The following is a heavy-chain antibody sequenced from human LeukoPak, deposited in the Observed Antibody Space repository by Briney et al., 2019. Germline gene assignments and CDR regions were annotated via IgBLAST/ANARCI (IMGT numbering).Heavy chain of an antibody. CDR3: ARQPLYCNTVGCYCHGVCQHDY. CDR1: GGSISSSNYY. V-gene: IGHV4-39*01. CDR2: IYYSGST. Sequence: PSETLSLTCTVSGGSISSSNYYWGWIRQPPGKGLEWIGSIYYSGSTYYNPSLKSRVTIFVDTSKNQFSLKLSSVTAADTAVYYCARQPLYCNTVGCYCHGVCQHDYWGQGTLVTVSS. J-gene: IGHJ4*02. D-gene: IGHD2-8*01.